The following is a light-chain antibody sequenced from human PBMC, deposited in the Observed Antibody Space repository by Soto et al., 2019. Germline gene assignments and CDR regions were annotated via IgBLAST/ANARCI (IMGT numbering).Light chain of an antibody. Sequence: SVLTQPPSVSGAPGQRVTISCTGSSSNIGAGYDLHWYRQLPGTAPKLLIYDDNNRPSGVPDRFSGSKSGTSASLAISGLQAEDEADYYCQSYDSSLSGYVFGTGNKVTVL. CDR3: QSYDSSLSGYV. V-gene: IGLV1-40*01. CDR1: SSNIGAGYD. J-gene: IGLJ1*01. CDR2: DDN.